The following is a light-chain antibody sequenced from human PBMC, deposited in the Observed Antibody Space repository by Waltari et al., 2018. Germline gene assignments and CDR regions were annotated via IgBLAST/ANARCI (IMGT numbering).Light chain of an antibody. V-gene: IGLV1-44*01. CDR3: ASWDDSLNGHWV. CDR2: RSD. Sequence: QSVLTQPPSASGTPGQRVTIPCSGSPSKLGGNLETWYQQFPGKAPKLLIYRSDLRPSGVPDRFSGSKSGTSASLAISGLQSEDEADYFCASWDDSLNGHWVFGGGTKVTVL. J-gene: IGLJ3*02. CDR1: PSKLGGNL.